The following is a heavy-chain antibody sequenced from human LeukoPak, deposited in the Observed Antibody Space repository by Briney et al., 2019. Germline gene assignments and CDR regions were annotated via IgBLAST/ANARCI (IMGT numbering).Heavy chain of an antibody. D-gene: IGHD5-24*01. CDR2: IYYSGST. V-gene: IGHV4-59*01. CDR1: GGSISSYY. Sequence: SETLSLTCTVSGGSISSYYWSWIRQPPEKGLEWIGYIYYSGSTNYNPSLKSRVTISVDTSKNQFSLKLSSVTAADTAVYYCARDNGYPTGFDYWGQGTLVTVSS. CDR3: ARDNGYPTGFDY. J-gene: IGHJ4*02.